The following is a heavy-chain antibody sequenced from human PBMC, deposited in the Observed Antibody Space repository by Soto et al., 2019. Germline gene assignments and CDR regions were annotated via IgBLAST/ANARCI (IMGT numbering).Heavy chain of an antibody. J-gene: IGHJ4*02. D-gene: IGHD3-22*01. CDR2: IYYSGST. V-gene: IGHV4-31*03. Sequence: SETLSLTCTVSGGSISSGGYYWSWIRQHPGKGLEWIGYIYYSGSTYYNPSLKSRVTISVDRSKNQFSLKLSSVTAADTAVYYCARESRYYSQYYFDYWGQGTLVTVSS. CDR1: GGSISSGGYY. CDR3: ARESRYYSQYYFDY.